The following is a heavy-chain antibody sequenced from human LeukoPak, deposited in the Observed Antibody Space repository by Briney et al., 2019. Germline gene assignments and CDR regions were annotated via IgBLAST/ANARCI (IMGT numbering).Heavy chain of an antibody. D-gene: IGHD2-15*01. CDR2: IKQDGSEK. CDR3: ARDLECSGGSCYLLDY. J-gene: IGHJ4*02. CDR1: GFTFSSYW. V-gene: IGHV3-7*01. Sequence: GGSLRLSCAASGFTFSSYWMSWVRQAPGKGLEWVANIKQDGSEKYYVDSVKGRFTISRDNAKNSLYLQMNSLRAEDTAVYYCARDLECSGGSCYLLDYWGQGTLVTVSS.